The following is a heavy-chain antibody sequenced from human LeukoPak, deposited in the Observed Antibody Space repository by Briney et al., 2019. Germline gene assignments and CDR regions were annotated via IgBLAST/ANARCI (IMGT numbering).Heavy chain of an antibody. CDR2: ISSSGSTI. D-gene: IGHD5-18*01. V-gene: IGHV3-11*04. Sequence: GGSLRLSCAASGFTFSDYYMSWIRQAPGKGLEWVSYISSSGSTIYYADSVKGRFTISRDNAKNSLYLQMNSLRAEDTAVYYCARDATAMAKDAFDIWGQGTMVTVSS. CDR1: GFTFSDYY. CDR3: ARDATAMAKDAFDI. J-gene: IGHJ3*02.